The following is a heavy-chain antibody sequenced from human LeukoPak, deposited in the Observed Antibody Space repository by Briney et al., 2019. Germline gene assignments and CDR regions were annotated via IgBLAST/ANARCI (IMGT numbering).Heavy chain of an antibody. Sequence: GASVKVSCKASGYTFTSYYMHWVRQAPGQGLEWMGIINPSGGSTSYAQKFQGRVTMTRDMSTSTVYMELSSLRSEDTAVHYCAQPSSSSARYYYYMDVWGKGTTVTVSS. CDR1: GYTFTSYY. J-gene: IGHJ6*03. V-gene: IGHV1-46*01. D-gene: IGHD6-6*01. CDR3: AQPSSSSARYYYYMDV. CDR2: INPSGGST.